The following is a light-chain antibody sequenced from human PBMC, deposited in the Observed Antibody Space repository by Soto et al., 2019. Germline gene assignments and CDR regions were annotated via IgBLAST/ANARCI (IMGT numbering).Light chain of an antibody. J-gene: IGLJ2*01. CDR3: AAWDDSLSGPV. CDR1: SSNSGSNY. Sequence: QSVLTQPPSASGTPGQRVTISCSGSSSNSGSNYVYWYQQLPGTAPKLLIYRNNQRPSGVPDRFSGSKSGTSASLAISGLRSEDEADYDCAAWDDSLSGPVFGGGTKLTVL. V-gene: IGLV1-47*01. CDR2: RNN.